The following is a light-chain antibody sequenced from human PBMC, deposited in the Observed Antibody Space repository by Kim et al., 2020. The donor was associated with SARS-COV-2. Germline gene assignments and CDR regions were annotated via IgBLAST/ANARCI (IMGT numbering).Light chain of an antibody. CDR1: QNIDTK. V-gene: IGKV3-15*01. CDR3: QQYNHWSAVS. Sequence: SPGERVTLSCRASQNIDTKLAWYQQKPGQAPRLLIYDTFIRATGIPARFSGSGSGTEFTLTISSLQSEDFAVYHCQQYNHWSAVSFGGGTKVEIK. J-gene: IGKJ4*01. CDR2: DTF.